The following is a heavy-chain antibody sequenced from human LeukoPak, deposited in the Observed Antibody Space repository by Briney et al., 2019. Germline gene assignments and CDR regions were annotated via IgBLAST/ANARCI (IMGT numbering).Heavy chain of an antibody. V-gene: IGHV3-48*01. Sequence: PGGSLRLSCAASGFTFSSYSMNWVRQAPGKGLEWVSYISSSSSTIYYADSVKGRFTISRDNAKNSLYLQMNSLRAEDTAVYYCARAVAGTAFDYWGQGTLVTVSS. D-gene: IGHD6-19*01. J-gene: IGHJ4*02. CDR2: ISSSSSTI. CDR3: ARAVAGTAFDY. CDR1: GFTFSSYS.